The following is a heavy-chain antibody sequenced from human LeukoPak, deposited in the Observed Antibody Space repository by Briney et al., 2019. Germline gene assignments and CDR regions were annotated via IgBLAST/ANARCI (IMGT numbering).Heavy chain of an antibody. CDR2: IYYSGST. J-gene: IGHJ4*02. CDR3: ARVGRLHQGDYVAFDY. Sequence: PSETLSLTCTVSGGSISSYYWSWIRQPPGKGLEWIGYIYYSGSTNYNPSLKSRVTISVDTSKNQFSLKLSSVTAADTAVYYCARVGRLHQGDYVAFDYWGQGALVTVSS. D-gene: IGHD4-17*01. CDR1: GGSISSYY. V-gene: IGHV4-59*01.